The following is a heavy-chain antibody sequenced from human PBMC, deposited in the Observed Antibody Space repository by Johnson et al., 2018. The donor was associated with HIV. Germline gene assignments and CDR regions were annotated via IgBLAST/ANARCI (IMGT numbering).Heavy chain of an antibody. V-gene: IGHV3-72*01. CDR1: GFTFSDHY. CDR2: TKNQANSYTT. Sequence: VQLVESGGGLVQPGGSLRLSCAASGFTFSDHYMDWVRQAPGKGLEWVRRTKNQANSYTTESVASVNGRLTIPRDDSKNSLYLEMKSLKTEYTAVYYCARGDCSSTSCPRNAFDIWGQGTMVTVSS. J-gene: IGHJ3*02. CDR3: ARGDCSSTSCPRNAFDI. D-gene: IGHD2-2*01.